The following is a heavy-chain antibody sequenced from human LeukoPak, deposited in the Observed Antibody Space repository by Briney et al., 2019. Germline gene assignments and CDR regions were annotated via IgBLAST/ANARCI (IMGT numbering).Heavy chain of an antibody. CDR1: GYTFTSYY. J-gene: IGHJ3*02. CDR3: ARVLICYYDSSGCSDAFDI. Sequence: ASVKVSCKASGYTFTSYYMHWVRQAPGQGLEWMGIINPSGGSTSYAQKFQGRVTMTRDMSTSTAYMELRSLRSDDTAVYYCARVLICYYDSSGCSDAFDIWGQGTMVTVSS. D-gene: IGHD3-22*01. V-gene: IGHV1-46*01. CDR2: INPSGGST.